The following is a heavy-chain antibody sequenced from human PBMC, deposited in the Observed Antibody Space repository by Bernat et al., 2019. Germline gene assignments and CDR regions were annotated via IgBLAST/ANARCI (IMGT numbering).Heavy chain of an antibody. V-gene: IGHV4-39*01. J-gene: IGHJ4*02. CDR1: AGSISSSLYY. CDR3: ARRLTRVVAPTYYFDY. D-gene: IGHD2-15*01. Sequence: QLQLQESGPGLVKPSETLSLTCTVSAGSISSSLYYWAWIRQPPGKGLEWVGSIYYSGDTYYNPSLKSRVTMSVDTSKNQFSLKLSSVTAADTATYYCARRLTRVVAPTYYFDYWGQGTLVPVSS. CDR2: IYYSGDT.